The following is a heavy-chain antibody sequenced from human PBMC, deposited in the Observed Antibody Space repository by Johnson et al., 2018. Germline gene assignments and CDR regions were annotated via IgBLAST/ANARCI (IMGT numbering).Heavy chain of an antibody. CDR3: ARASHSNNWYHYGLDV. J-gene: IGHJ6*02. D-gene: IGHD6-13*01. CDR1: GYTFTSFH. V-gene: IGHV1-46*01. CDR2: ITPSGPGP. Sequence: QVQLVESGAEVKKPGASVKVSCKASGYTFTSFHVHWVRQAPGQGLEWLGIITPSGPGPTYSQKFQGRVTVTRDPSTSTGYMEVTSLRSEDTAVYYCARASHSNNWYHYGLDVWGQGTTVTVSS.